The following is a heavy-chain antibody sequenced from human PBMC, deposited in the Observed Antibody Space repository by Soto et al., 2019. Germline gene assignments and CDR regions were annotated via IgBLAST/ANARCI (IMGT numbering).Heavy chain of an antibody. CDR1: GGTFSSYA. D-gene: IGHD4-17*01. CDR2: IIPIFGTA. CDR3: ASVGESSPADYYYYGMDV. V-gene: IGHV1-69*13. J-gene: IGHJ6*02. Sequence: GASVKVSCNASGGTFSSYAISLVRQAPGQGLEWTGGIIPIFGTANYAQKFQGRVTITADESTSTAYMELSSLRSEDTAVYYCASVGESSPADYYYYGMDVWGQGTTVTVSS.